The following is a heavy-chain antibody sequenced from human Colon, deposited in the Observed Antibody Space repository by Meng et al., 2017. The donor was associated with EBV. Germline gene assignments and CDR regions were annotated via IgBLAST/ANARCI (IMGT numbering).Heavy chain of an antibody. CDR2: IYHSGST. CDR3: ARGGYYSFDY. D-gene: IGHD5-18*01. V-gene: IGHV4-4*02. CDR1: GGSISSVYW. Sequence: QVPLPGPGPGLVKPSETLSLPCAVFGGSISSVYWWTWVRQSPGKGLEWIGEIYHSGSTNYNPSLKSRVTISVDKSKNQFSLKLTSVTAADTAVYYCARGGYYSFDYWGQRTLVTVSS. J-gene: IGHJ4*02.